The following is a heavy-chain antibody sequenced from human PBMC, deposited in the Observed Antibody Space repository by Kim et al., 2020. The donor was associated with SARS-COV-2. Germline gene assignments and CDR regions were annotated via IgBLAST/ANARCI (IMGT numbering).Heavy chain of an antibody. D-gene: IGHD3-16*01. CDR2: IVGSGGST. CDR1: GFTFANYA. J-gene: IGHJ5*02. Sequence: GGSLRLSCAASGFTFANYALSWVRQVQGKGLEWVSAIVGSGGSTYYADCVKGRFTISRDNSKNTLYLQMNSRRAEDTAVYYCARTVDPVHAGGWFDPWGQGTLVTVSA. CDR3: ARTVDPVHAGGWFDP. V-gene: IGHV3-23*01.